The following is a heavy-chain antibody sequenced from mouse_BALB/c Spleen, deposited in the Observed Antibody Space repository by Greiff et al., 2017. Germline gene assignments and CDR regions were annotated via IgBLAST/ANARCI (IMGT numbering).Heavy chain of an antibody. Sequence: DVQLVESGGGLVKPGGSLKLSCAASGFTFSDYYMYWVRQTPEKRLEWVATISDGGSYTYYPDSVKGRFTISRDNAKNNLYLQMSSLKSEDTAMYYCARDGGRGAMDYWGQGTSVTVSS. CDR2: ISDGGSYT. D-gene: IGHD3-3*01. CDR1: GFTFSDYY. J-gene: IGHJ4*01. CDR3: ARDGGRGAMDY. V-gene: IGHV5-4*02.